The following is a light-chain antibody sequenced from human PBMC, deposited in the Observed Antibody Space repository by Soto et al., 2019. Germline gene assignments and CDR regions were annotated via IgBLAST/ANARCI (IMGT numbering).Light chain of an antibody. J-gene: IGKJ2*01. V-gene: IGKV1-13*02. CDR1: QGIGTA. CDR2: DAS. Sequence: IPLTQSPSTLSASVGDRVTITCRASQGIGTALAWYHQRPGNSPDLLVYDASTLQSGVPSRFSGSGSETDFSLTISGLQPEDFGHYYCQQYGSSPRTTFGQGTKLEIK. CDR3: QQYGSSPRTT.